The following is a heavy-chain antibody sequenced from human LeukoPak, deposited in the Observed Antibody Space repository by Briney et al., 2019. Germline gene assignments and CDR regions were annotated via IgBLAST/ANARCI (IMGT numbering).Heavy chain of an antibody. V-gene: IGHV3-15*01. CDR1: GFTFSNAW. D-gene: IGHD3-9*01. CDR2: IKSKTDGGTT. J-gene: IGHJ4*02. Sequence: GGSLRLSCAASGFTFSNAWMSWVRQAPGKGLEWVGRIKSKTDGGTTDYAAPVKGRFTISRDDSKNTLYLQMNSLKTEDTAVYYCTTVFDRRGSLRYFAMVKGGPCRDYWGQGTLVTVSS. CDR3: TTVFDRRGSLRYFAMVKGGPCRDY.